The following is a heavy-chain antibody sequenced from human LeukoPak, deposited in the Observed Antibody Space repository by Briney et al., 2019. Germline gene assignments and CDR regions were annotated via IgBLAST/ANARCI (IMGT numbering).Heavy chain of an antibody. CDR1: GFTFSSYS. V-gene: IGHV3-48*04. CDR3: ARLGIAAAGTPDAFDI. J-gene: IGHJ3*02. Sequence: PGGSLRLSCAASGFTFSSYSMNWIRQDQGKGLECVSYISSSSSTIYYADSVKGRFTISRDNAKNSLYLQMNSLRAEDTAVYYCARLGIAAAGTPDAFDIWGQGTMVTVSS. CDR2: ISSSSSTI. D-gene: IGHD6-13*01.